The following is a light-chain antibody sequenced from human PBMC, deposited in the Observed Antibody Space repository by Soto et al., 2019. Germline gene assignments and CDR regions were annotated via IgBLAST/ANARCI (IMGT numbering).Light chain of an antibody. J-gene: IGKJ4*01. CDR2: LGS. Sequence: DIVMTQSPLSLPVTPGEPASISCRSSQNLLHSNGYNYLDWYLQKPGQSPQLLIFLGSNRASGVPDRFSGSGSGTDFTRKISRVEAEDVGVYYCMQSLQTPLTFGGGTKVESK. V-gene: IGKV2-28*01. CDR3: MQSLQTPLT. CDR1: QNLLHSNGYNY.